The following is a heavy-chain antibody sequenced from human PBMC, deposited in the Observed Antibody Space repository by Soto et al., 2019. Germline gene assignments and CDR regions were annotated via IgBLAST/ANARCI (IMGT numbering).Heavy chain of an antibody. CDR1: GFTFSSYA. D-gene: IGHD3-10*01. CDR3: ARDPMGRYYGSGSYYFDY. J-gene: IGHJ4*02. Sequence: QVPLVESGGGVVQPGRSLRLSCAASGFTFSSYAMHWVRQAPGKGLEWVAVISYDGSNKYYADSVKGRFTISRDNSKNTLYLQMNSLRAEDTAVYYCARDPMGRYYGSGSYYFDYWGQGTPVTVSS. CDR2: ISYDGSNK. V-gene: IGHV3-30-3*01.